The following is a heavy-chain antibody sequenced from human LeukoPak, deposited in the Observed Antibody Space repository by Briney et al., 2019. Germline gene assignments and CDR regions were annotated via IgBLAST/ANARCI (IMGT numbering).Heavy chain of an antibody. V-gene: IGHV3-7*01. J-gene: IGHJ6*02. CDR3: ARDTPWDYYDSSGPNSDYGMDV. CDR1: GFTFSIYW. D-gene: IGHD3-22*01. CDR2: IKQDGSEK. Sequence: GGSLRLSCAASGFTFSIYWMSWVRQAPGKGLEWVANIKQDGSEKYYVDSVKGRLTISRDNAKNSLYLQMNSLRAEDTAVYYCARDTPWDYYDSSGPNSDYGMDVWGQGTTVTVSS.